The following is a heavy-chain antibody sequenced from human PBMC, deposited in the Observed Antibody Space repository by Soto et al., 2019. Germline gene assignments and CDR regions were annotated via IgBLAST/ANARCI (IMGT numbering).Heavy chain of an antibody. CDR2: IIPIFERA. V-gene: IGHV1-69*06. CDR3: ARERAQTSGYPPPSEPFDI. CDR1: GGTFNSYT. J-gene: IGHJ3*02. Sequence: QVQLVQSGAEVKKPGSSVKVSCKASGGTFNSYTVSWVRQAPGQGLEWMGGIIPIFERANYAQKFQGRVTITADKSTNTVHMELGSLRSEDTAVYYCARERAQTSGYPPPSEPFDIWGQGTMVTVSS. D-gene: IGHD3-22*01.